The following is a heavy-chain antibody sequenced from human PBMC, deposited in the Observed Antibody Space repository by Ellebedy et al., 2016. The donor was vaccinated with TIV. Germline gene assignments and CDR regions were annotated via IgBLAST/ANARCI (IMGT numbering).Heavy chain of an antibody. CDR3: AINDFWSGYSNMDV. CDR1: GGSISSYY. V-gene: IGHV4-59*12. Sequence: SETLYLTXTVSGGSISSYYWSWIRQPPGKGLEWIGYIYYSGSTNYNPSLKSRVTISVDTSKNQFSLKLSSVTAADTAVYYCAINDFWSGYSNMDVWGKGTTVTVSS. CDR2: IYYSGST. J-gene: IGHJ6*03. D-gene: IGHD3-3*01.